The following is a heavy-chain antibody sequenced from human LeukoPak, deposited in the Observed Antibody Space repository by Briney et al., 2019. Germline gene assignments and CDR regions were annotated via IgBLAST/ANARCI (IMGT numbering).Heavy chain of an antibody. CDR2: ISGSGGST. V-gene: IGHV3-23*01. CDR3: AKMGLGGYCTNGVCHLYYYYGMDV. D-gene: IGHD2-8*01. J-gene: IGHJ6*02. CDR1: GFTFSSYA. Sequence: GGSLRLSCAASGFTFSSYAMSWVRQAPGKGLEWVSAISGSGGSTYYADYVKGRFTISRDNSKNTLYLQMNSLRAEDTAVYYCAKMGLGGYCTNGVCHLYYYYGMDVWGQGTTVTVSS.